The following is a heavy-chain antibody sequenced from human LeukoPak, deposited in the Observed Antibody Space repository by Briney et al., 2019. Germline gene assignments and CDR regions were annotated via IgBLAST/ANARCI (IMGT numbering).Heavy chain of an antibody. CDR1: GGSISSYY. CDR3: ARCLWEPDYYYYYMDV. Sequence: SETLSLTCTVSGGSISSYYWSWIRQPAGKGLEWIGRIYTSGSTNYNPSLKSRVTMSVDTSKNQFSLKLSSVTAADTAVYYCARCLWEPDYYYYYMDVWGKGTTVTVSS. J-gene: IGHJ6*03. D-gene: IGHD1-14*01. CDR2: IYTSGST. V-gene: IGHV4-4*07.